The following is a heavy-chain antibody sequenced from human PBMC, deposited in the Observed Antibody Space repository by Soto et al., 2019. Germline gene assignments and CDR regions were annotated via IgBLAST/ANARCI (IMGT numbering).Heavy chain of an antibody. Sequence: QLQLQESGSGLVKPSQTLSLTCAVSGGSISSGGYSWSWIRQPPGRGLEWIGYIYYSGSTHYNPSRQRLMTISLDSSPNQFSLKLSSVTAADTAVYYCARDGGGAYGAGHVGADVLGQGTTVTVS. CDR1: GGSISSGGYS. CDR3: ARDGGGAYGAGHVGADV. V-gene: IGHV4-30-2*01. D-gene: IGHD3-16*01. J-gene: IGHJ6*02. CDR2: IYYSGST.